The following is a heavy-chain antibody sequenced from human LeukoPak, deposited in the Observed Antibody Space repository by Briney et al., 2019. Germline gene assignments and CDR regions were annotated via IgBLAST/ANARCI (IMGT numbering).Heavy chain of an antibody. CDR3: TRAYSYYPY. V-gene: IGHV3-7*01. CDR2: VKQDGSEK. Sequence: GGSLGLSCAASGFTFSDFWMTWVRQAPGKGLEWVANVKQDGSEKYYVDSVMGRFTISRDNAKNSLFLQMSSLRVEDTAVYYCTRAYSYYPYWGQGTLVSVSS. D-gene: IGHD3-10*01. CDR1: GFTFSDFW. J-gene: IGHJ4*02.